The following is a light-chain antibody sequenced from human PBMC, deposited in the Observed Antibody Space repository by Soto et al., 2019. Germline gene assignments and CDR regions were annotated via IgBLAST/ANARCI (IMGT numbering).Light chain of an antibody. Sequence: EIQMTQSPSTLSGSVGDRVTITCRASQTISSWLAWYQQKPGKAPKLLIYKASTLKSGVPSRFSGSGSGTEFTLTISSLQPDDFATYYCQHYNSYSEAFGQGTRWIS. CDR1: QTISSW. J-gene: IGKJ1*01. CDR3: QHYNSYSEA. CDR2: KAS. V-gene: IGKV1-5*03.